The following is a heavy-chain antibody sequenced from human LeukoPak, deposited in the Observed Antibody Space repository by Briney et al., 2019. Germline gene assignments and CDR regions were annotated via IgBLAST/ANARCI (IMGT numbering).Heavy chain of an antibody. CDR3: AKDLLTGNDAFDI. CDR2: ISYDENNK. J-gene: IGHJ3*02. V-gene: IGHV3-30*18. CDR1: GFTFSSYG. D-gene: IGHD7-27*01. Sequence: PGRSLRHSCAASGFTFSSYGMHWVRQAPGKGLEGVAGISYDENNKYYAASVKGRFTISRDNSKNALYLQMNSRRAEDTAVYYCAKDLLTGNDAFDIWGQGTMVTVSS.